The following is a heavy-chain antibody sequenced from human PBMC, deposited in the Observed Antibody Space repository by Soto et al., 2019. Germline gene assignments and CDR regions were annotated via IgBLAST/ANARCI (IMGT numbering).Heavy chain of an antibody. CDR2: ISSSSSYI. CDR3: ASAGHYYGSGSNYYYGMDV. V-gene: IGHV3-21*01. CDR1: GFTFSSYS. J-gene: IGHJ6*02. Sequence: PGGSLRLSCAASGFTFSSYSMNWVRQAPGKGLEWVSSISSSSSYIHYADSVKGRFTISRDNAKNSLYLQMNSLRAEDTAVYYCASAGHYYGSGSNYYYGMDVWGQGTTVTVSS. D-gene: IGHD3-10*01.